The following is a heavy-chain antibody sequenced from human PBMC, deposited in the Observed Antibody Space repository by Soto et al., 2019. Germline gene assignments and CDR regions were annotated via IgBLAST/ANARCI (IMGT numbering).Heavy chain of an antibody. D-gene: IGHD6-6*01. V-gene: IGHV4-4*07. Sequence: SETLSLTCTVSGGSISSYYWSWIRQPAGKGLEWIGRIYTSGGTNYNPSLKSRVTMSVDTSKNQFSLKLSSVTAADTAVSYCARGPGSSSSGGWFDPWGQGTLVTVSS. CDR1: GGSISSYY. CDR3: ARGPGSSSSGGWFDP. J-gene: IGHJ5*02. CDR2: IYTSGGT.